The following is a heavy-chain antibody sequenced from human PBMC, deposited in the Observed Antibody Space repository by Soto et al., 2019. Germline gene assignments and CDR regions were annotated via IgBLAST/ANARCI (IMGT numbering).Heavy chain of an antibody. CDR2: INPNSGGT. D-gene: IGHD6-13*01. J-gene: IGHJ3*02. V-gene: IGHV1-2*02. Sequence: ASVKVSCKASGYTFTGYYMHWVRQAPGQGLEWMGWINPNSGGTNYAQKFQGRVTMTRDTSISTAYMELSRLRSDDTAVYYCARDQSSSWSRYAFDIWGKGTMVAVSS. CDR3: ARDQSSSWSRYAFDI. CDR1: GYTFTGYY.